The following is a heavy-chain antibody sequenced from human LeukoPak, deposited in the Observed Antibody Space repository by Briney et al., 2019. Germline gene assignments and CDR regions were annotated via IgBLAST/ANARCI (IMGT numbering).Heavy chain of an antibody. CDR1: GGSISRGDYY. V-gene: IGHV4-30-4*01. CDR2: IYYSGST. CDR3: ARAHFLDF. D-gene: IGHD2/OR15-2a*01. J-gene: IGHJ4*02. Sequence: SQTLSLTRTVSGGSISRGDYYWSWIRQPPGKGLEWIGYIYYSGSTYYNPSLKSRVTISVDTSKNQFSLELSSVTAADTAVYYCARAHFLDFWGQGTLVTVSS.